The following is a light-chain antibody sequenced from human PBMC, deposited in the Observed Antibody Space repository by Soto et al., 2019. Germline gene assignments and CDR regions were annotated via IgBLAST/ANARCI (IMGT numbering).Light chain of an antibody. J-gene: IGKJ5*01. Sequence: EIVWTQSPGTLSLAPGERATLSCRASQTVSTNLAWFQRKAGQPPRLLIYGSSTRATGVPDRFSGSGSGTEFALIISSLQSEDVAVYYCQQYSNWPPAITFGQGTRLEIK. CDR2: GSS. CDR1: QTVSTN. V-gene: IGKV3-15*01. CDR3: QQYSNWPPAIT.